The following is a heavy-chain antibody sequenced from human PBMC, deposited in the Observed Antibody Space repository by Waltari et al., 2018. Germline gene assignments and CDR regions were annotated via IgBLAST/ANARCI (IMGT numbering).Heavy chain of an antibody. Sequence: EVQMVESVGGSTKPGDCLRLSCVASGFTFNPAWLTWVRQAPGKGLEWVDRIKSKSDGATTDSAAPVKGRFSISREDSQNMVFLQMNSLRTEDTAVYYCTTLDAPWGGWGHGTLVTVS. J-gene: IGHJ4*01. V-gene: IGHV3-15*01. CDR1: GFTFNPAW. CDR2: IKSKSDGATT. CDR3: TTLDAPWGG. D-gene: IGHD7-27*01.